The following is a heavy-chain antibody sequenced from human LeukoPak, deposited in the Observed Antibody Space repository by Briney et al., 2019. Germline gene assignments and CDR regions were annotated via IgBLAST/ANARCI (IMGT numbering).Heavy chain of an antibody. CDR3: ARTYSSSWRDFDY. CDR2: ISSSGSTI. Sequence: GGSLRLSCAASGFSFSDFYMSWIRRAPGKGLEWVSYISSSGSTIDYAASVKGRFTISRDNAKTSVYLHMNSVRAEDTAVYYCARTYSSSWRDFDYWGQGALVTVSS. CDR1: GFSFSDFY. J-gene: IGHJ4*02. D-gene: IGHD6-13*01. V-gene: IGHV3-11*04.